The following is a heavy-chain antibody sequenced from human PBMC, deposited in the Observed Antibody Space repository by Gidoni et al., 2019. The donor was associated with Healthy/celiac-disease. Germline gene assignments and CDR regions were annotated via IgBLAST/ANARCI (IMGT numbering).Heavy chain of an antibody. V-gene: IGHV1-2*02. Sequence: QVQLVQAGAEGTKPGASGKGSCKESGYTCTGYYMHGVRQAPGQGLEWRGWINPNSGGTTYAQKFPGRVTMTRDTSISTAYMELSRLISDDTAVYYCARREGYCSGGSCYILEFALDYWGQGTLVTVSS. J-gene: IGHJ4*02. CDR3: ARREGYCSGGSCYILEFALDY. D-gene: IGHD2-15*01. CDR1: GYTCTGYY. CDR2: INPNSGGT.